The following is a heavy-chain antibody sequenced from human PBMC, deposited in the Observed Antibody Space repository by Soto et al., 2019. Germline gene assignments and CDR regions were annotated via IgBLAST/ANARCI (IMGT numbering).Heavy chain of an antibody. Sequence: QVQLVQSGAEVKKPGSSVKVSCKASGGTFSSYAISWVRQAPGQVLEWMGGIIPIFGTANYAQKFQGRVTITADESTSTAYMELSSLRSEDTAVYYCARAITHASYYYYGMDVWGQGTTVTVSS. CDR1: GGTFSSYA. V-gene: IGHV1-69*01. CDR2: IIPIFGTA. CDR3: ARAITHASYYYYGMDV. J-gene: IGHJ6*02. D-gene: IGHD3-10*01.